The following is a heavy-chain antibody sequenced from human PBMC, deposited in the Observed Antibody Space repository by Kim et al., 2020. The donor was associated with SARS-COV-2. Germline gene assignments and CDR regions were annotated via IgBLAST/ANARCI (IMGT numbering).Heavy chain of an antibody. Sequence: SETLSLTCTVSGGSISSGGYYWSWIRQHPAKGLEWIGYIYYSGSTYYNPSLKSRVTISVDTSKNQFSLKLSSVTAADTAVYYCARVARITIFGVVNSAFDIWGQGTMVTVSS. CDR3: ARVARITIFGVVNSAFDI. J-gene: IGHJ3*02. CDR1: GGSISSGGYY. V-gene: IGHV4-31*02. D-gene: IGHD3-3*01. CDR2: IYYSGST.